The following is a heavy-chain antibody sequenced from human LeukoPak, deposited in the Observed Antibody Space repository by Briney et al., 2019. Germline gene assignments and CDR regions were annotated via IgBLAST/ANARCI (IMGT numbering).Heavy chain of an antibody. V-gene: IGHV3-15*01. CDR1: GFSFSNAW. Sequence: GSLRLSCAASGFSFSNAWMSWVRQAPGKGLEWVGRIKSKNDGGTTEYAAPVKGRLNISRDDSKNTLYLQMNSLKTEDTAVYYCATDSSSSSYYWGQGTLVTVSS. J-gene: IGHJ4*02. CDR2: IKSKNDGGTT. D-gene: IGHD6-6*01. CDR3: ATDSSSSSYY.